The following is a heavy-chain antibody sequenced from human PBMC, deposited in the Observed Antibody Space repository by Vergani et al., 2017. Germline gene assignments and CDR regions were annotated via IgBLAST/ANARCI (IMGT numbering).Heavy chain of an antibody. J-gene: IGHJ6*02. Sequence: QLQLQESGPGLVKPSETLSLTCTVSGGSISSSSYYWGWIRQPPGKGLEWIGSIYYSGGTYYNPSLKSRVTISVDTSKNQFSLKLSSVTAADTAVYYCASIAAPLIYYYYYYGMDVWGQGTTVTVSS. V-gene: IGHV4-39*01. CDR1: GGSISSSSYY. D-gene: IGHD6-6*01. CDR2: IYYSGGT. CDR3: ASIAAPLIYYYYYYGMDV.